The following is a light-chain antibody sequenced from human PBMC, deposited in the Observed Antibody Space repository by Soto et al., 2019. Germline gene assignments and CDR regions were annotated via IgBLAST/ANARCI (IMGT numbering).Light chain of an antibody. CDR1: QSINNY. CDR2: DAS. J-gene: IGKJ2*01. CDR3: QQRSNWPPYT. V-gene: IGKV3-11*01. Sequence: EIVLTQSPATLSLSPGERATLSCRASQSINNYLAWYQQTPGQPPRLLIYDASNRATGTPARFSGSGSETDFTLTINSLEPEDFVVYYCQQRSNWPPYTFGPGTKLEIK.